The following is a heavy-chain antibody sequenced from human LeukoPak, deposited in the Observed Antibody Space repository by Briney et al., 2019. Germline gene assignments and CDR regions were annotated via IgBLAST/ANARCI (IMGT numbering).Heavy chain of an antibody. CDR3: ARSSIAARLDYYGMDV. V-gene: IGHV4-34*01. CDR2: INHSGST. D-gene: IGHD6-6*01. J-gene: IGHJ6*02. Sequence: SETLSLTCAVYGGSFSGYHWSWIRQPPGKGLEWIGEINHSGSTNYNPSLKSRVTISVDTSKNQFSLKLSSVTAADTAVYYCARSSIAARLDYYGMDVWGQGTTVTVSS. CDR1: GGSFSGYH.